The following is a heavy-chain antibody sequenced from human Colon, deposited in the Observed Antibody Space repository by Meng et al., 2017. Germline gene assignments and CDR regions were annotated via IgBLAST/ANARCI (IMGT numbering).Heavy chain of an antibody. J-gene: IGHJ4*02. V-gene: IGHV3-23*04. Sequence: EAQLVESGGGLVRPGGSLRLSCAASGFTFSSYWMHWVRQVPGKGLQWVSAISGTSRSTYYADSVRGRFTISRDNSKNTLYLQMNSLRPEDTAIYYCAKEGGRGLDFEYWGQGTLVTVSS. CDR2: ISGTSRST. CDR1: GFTFSSYW. D-gene: IGHD6-25*01. CDR3: AKEGGRGLDFEY.